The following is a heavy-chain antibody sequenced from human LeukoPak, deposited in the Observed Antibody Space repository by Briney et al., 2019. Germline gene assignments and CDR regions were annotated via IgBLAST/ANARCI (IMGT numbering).Heavy chain of an antibody. CDR2: ISGSGGST. D-gene: IGHD1-14*01. CDR3: AKVNNRPYDKDYMDV. Sequence: PGGSLRLSCAASGFTVSSYEMNWVRQAPGKGLEWVSAISGSGGSTYYADSVKGRFTIFRDNSKNTLYLQMNSLRAEDTAVYYCAKVNNRPYDKDYMDVWGKGTTVTVSS. V-gene: IGHV3-23*01. CDR1: GFTVSSYE. J-gene: IGHJ6*03.